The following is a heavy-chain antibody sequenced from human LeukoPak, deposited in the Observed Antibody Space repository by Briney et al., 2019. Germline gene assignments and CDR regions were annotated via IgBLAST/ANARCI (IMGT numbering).Heavy chain of an antibody. CDR1: GFTFSSFG. V-gene: IGHV3-33*01. CDR2: MWSDGIRT. CDR3: ARDCDTNSRYSWFDP. Sequence: GGSLRLSCAASGFTFSSFGIHWVRQAPGKGLEWVAVMWSDGIRTYYGDSVKGRFTISRDTSRDTVYLQMNSLRAEDTAVYYCARDCDTNSRYSWFDPWGQGTLVTVSS. J-gene: IGHJ5*02. D-gene: IGHD6-13*01.